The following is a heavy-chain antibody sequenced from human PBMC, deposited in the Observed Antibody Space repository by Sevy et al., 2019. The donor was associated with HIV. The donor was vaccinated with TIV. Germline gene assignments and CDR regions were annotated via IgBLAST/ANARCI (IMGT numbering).Heavy chain of an antibody. Sequence: SETLSLTCTVSGGSISSYYWSWIRQPPGKGLEWIGYIYYSGSTNYNPSLKSRVTISVDTSKNQFSLNLSSVTAADTAVYYSARHEGKMITFGGVIAPFDYWGQGTLVTVSS. J-gene: IGHJ4*02. V-gene: IGHV4-59*08. CDR2: IYYSGST. CDR1: GGSISSYY. D-gene: IGHD3-16*02. CDR3: ARHEGKMITFGGVIAPFDY.